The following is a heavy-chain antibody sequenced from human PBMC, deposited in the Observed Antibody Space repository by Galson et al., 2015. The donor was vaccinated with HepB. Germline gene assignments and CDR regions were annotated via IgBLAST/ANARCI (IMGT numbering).Heavy chain of an antibody. CDR2: IYYSGST. Sequence: SETLSLTCTVSGGSISSSSYYWGWIRQPPGKGLEWIGSIYYSGSTYYNPSLKSRVTISVDTSKNQFSLKLSSVTAADTAVYYCARHLLQGSGSYRLGAFNIWGQGTMVTVSS. CDR1: GGSISSSSYY. D-gene: IGHD3-10*01. CDR3: ARHLLQGSGSYRLGAFNI. V-gene: IGHV4-39*01. J-gene: IGHJ3*02.